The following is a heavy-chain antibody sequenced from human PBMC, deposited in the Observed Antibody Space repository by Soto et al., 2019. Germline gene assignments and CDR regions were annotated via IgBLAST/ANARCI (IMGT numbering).Heavy chain of an antibody. Sequence: QVQLQQWGAGLLKPSETLSLTCAVYGGSLSGYYWSWIRQPPGKGLEWIGEINRSGSTNYIPSLKGRVTISVDTSKNHFSLKLSSGTATDTAVYYCARGLLGGAATWGPGTLVTVSS. J-gene: IGHJ5*02. V-gene: IGHV4-34*01. CDR3: ARGLLGGAAT. CDR1: GGSLSGYY. D-gene: IGHD3-16*01. CDR2: INRSGST.